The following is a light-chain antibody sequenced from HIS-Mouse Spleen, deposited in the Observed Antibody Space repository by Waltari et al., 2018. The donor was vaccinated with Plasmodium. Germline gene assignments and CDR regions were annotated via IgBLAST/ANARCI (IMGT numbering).Light chain of an antibody. J-gene: IGKJ3*01. CDR1: QSVSSN. Sequence: EIVMTQSPATLSVSPGERATLSCRASQSVSSNLAWYQQKPGQAPRLLIHGASPRTTGIPARFSGSRSGTEFTLTISSLQSEDVAVYYCQQYNNWSFTFGPGTKVDIK. CDR3: QQYNNWSFT. CDR2: GAS. V-gene: IGKV3-15*01.